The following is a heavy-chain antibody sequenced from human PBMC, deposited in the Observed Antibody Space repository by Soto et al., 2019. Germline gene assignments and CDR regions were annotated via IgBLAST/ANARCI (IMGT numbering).Heavy chain of an antibody. D-gene: IGHD3-22*01. J-gene: IGHJ4*02. CDR2: ISAHNGDT. V-gene: IGHV1-18*04. Sequence: SVKVSLKASGYTFKYYGISWVRQAPGQGLEWVGWISAHNGDTKYAQNLQGRLTLTTDTSTSTAYMELTSLTSDDTAVYYCARDWSRYFDSSGLMWFYWGQGTLVTVSS. CDR1: GYTFKYYG. CDR3: ARDWSRYFDSSGLMWFY.